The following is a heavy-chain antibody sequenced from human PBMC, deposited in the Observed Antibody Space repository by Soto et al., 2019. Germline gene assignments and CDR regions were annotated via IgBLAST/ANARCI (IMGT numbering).Heavy chain of an antibody. CDR3: ARAGDDCSAANCYVIDY. CDR1: GYTFTNYA. D-gene: IGHD2-2*01. CDR2: INTGKGNT. J-gene: IGHJ4*02. Sequence: GXSVKVSCKASGYTFTNYAMHWVRQAPGQSLEWMGWINTGKGNTKYSQKFQGRVTITRDTSASTAYMELSSLRSEDTAMYYCARAGDDCSAANCYVIDYWGQGTLVTVSS. V-gene: IGHV1-3*04.